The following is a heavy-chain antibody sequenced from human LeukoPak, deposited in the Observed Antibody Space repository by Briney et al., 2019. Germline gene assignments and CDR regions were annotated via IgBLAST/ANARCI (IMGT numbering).Heavy chain of an antibody. CDR1: GGSISSSSYY. Sequence: SETLSLTCTVSGGSISSSSYYWGWIRQPPGKGLEWIGSIYYSGSTYYNPSLKSRVTISVDTSKNQFSLKLSSVTAADTAVYYCARLGLVRGVDHPSLNWFDPWGQGTLVTVSS. CDR2: IYYSGST. CDR3: ARLGLVRGVDHPSLNWFDP. V-gene: IGHV4-39*01. J-gene: IGHJ5*02. D-gene: IGHD3-10*01.